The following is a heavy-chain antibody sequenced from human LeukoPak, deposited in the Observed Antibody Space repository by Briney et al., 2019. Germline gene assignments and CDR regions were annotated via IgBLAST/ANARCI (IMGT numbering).Heavy chain of an antibody. V-gene: IGHV3-21*01. CDR2: ISSSSSYI. CDR1: GFTFSSYS. D-gene: IGHD7-27*01. J-gene: IGHJ4*02. CDR3: ASELTGEAIGDY. Sequence: GGSLRLSCAASGFTFSSYSMNWVRQAPGKGLEWVSSISSSSSYIYYADSVKGRFTISRDNAKNSLYLQMNSLRAEDTAVYYCASELTGEAIGDYWGQGTLVTVSS.